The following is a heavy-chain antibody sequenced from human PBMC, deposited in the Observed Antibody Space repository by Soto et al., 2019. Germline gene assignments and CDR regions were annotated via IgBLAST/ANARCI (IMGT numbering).Heavy chain of an antibody. J-gene: IGHJ3*02. Sequence: EVQLVESGGGLVQPGGSLRLSCAASGFTFSSYAMHWVRQAPGKGLEYVSAISSNGGSTYYANSVKGRFTISRDNSKNTLYLHMGSQRAEDMTVYYCARDQGYCSGGSCYLGAFDIWGQGTMVTVSS. CDR2: ISSNGGST. CDR3: ARDQGYCSGGSCYLGAFDI. D-gene: IGHD2-15*01. CDR1: GFTFSSYA. V-gene: IGHV3-64*01.